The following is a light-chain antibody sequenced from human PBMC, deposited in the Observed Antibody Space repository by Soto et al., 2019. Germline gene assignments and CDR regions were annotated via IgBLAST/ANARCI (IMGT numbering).Light chain of an antibody. CDR3: HQYCSSSCT. V-gene: IGKV3-20*01. J-gene: IGKJ1*01. CDR2: CAS. Sequence: EIVLTQSPGTLSLSPGERATLFCRASQSVSSTYLACYQQKPGQAPRLLIYCASSRATGIPDRFSGSGSGTDFTLTISRLEPEDFAVYYCHQYCSSSCTFGQGTKVDI. CDR1: QSVSSTY.